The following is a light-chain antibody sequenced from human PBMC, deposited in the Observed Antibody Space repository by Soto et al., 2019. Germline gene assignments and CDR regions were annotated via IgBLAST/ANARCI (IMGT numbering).Light chain of an antibody. CDR1: NTDVGGYNY. CDR2: EVR. Sequence: QSALTQPASVSGSPGQSITVSCTGTNTDVGGYNYVSWYQHRPGKAPRLMIYEVRNRLSGVSNRFSGSKSGNTASLTISALQSEDEADYYCTSYTPTGALVFGSGTKLIVL. J-gene: IGLJ6*01. V-gene: IGLV2-14*01. CDR3: TSYTPTGALV.